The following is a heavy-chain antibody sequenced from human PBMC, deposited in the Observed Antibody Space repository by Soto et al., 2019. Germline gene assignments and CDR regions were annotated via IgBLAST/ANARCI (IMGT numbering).Heavy chain of an antibody. Sequence: GGSLRLSCAASGFTFSSYGMHWVRQAPGKGLEWVAVISYDGSNKYYADSVKGRFTISRDNSKNTLYLQMNSLRAEDTAVYYCAKDVTSRGLWLGAGDYYGMDVWGQGTTVTVSS. V-gene: IGHV3-30*18. CDR3: AKDVTSRGLWLGAGDYYGMDV. D-gene: IGHD3-10*01. CDR2: ISYDGSNK. J-gene: IGHJ6*02. CDR1: GFTFSSYG.